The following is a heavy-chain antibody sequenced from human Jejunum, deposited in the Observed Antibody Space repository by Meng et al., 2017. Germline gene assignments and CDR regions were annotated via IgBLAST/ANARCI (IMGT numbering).Heavy chain of an antibody. J-gene: IGHJ5*01. V-gene: IGHV3-23*01. CDR1: GFSFSDQS. D-gene: IGHD3-10*01. CDR2: ILDRDGST. Sequence: GESLKISCAASGFSFSDQSMSWVRQAPGKGLEWVSVILDRDGSTHYADSVKGRFTISRDNSKNTLYLQMSSLRVDDTAVYYCVNRAWLESWGQGTLVTFSS. CDR3: VNRAWLES.